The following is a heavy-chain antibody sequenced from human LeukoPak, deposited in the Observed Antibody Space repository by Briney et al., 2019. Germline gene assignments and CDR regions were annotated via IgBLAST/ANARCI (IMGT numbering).Heavy chain of an antibody. CDR1: GFTFDDYA. CDR2: ISWNSGST. V-gene: IGHV3-9*01. Sequence: GRSLRLSCAASGFTFDDYAMYWVRQAPGKGLEWVSGISWNSGSTGYADSVKGRFTISRDNAKNSLYLQMNSLRADDTALYYCAKDSSAWYGGIDYWGQGTLVTVSS. J-gene: IGHJ4*02. CDR3: AKDSSAWYGGIDY. D-gene: IGHD6-19*01.